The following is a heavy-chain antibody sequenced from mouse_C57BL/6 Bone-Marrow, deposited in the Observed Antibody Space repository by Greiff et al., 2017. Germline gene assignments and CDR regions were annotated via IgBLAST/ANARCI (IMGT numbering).Heavy chain of an antibody. CDR1: GFTFSDYY. CDR3: ARDYDGAMDY. J-gene: IGHJ4*01. D-gene: IGHD2-12*01. Sequence: EVQVVESEGGLVQPGSSMKLSCTASGFTFSDYYMAWVRQVPEKGLEWVANINYDGSSTYYLDSLKSRFIISRDNAKNILYLQMSSLKSEDTATYYCARDYDGAMDYWGQGTSVTVSS. CDR2: INYDGSST. V-gene: IGHV5-16*01.